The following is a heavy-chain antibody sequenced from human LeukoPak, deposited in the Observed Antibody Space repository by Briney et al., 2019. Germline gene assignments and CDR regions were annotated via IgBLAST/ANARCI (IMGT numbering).Heavy chain of an antibody. Sequence: GESLKIPCKGSGYSFTNYWIGWVRQMPGKGLEWMGIIYPGDSDARYGPSFQGQVTISADESISAAYLQWSSLKASDTAIYYCARRVYSNYWYFDLWGRGTLVTVSS. V-gene: IGHV5-51*01. CDR2: IYPGDSDA. J-gene: IGHJ2*01. D-gene: IGHD4-11*01. CDR1: GYSFTNYW. CDR3: ARRVYSNYWYFDL.